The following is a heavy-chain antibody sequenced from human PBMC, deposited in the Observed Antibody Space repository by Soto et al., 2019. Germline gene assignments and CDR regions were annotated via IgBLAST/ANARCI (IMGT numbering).Heavy chain of an antibody. CDR1: GFTFSSYG. CDR2: ISYDGSNK. CDR3: AKDVGYDFWSVSGYYYYGMDV. J-gene: IGHJ6*02. Sequence: QVQLVESGGGVVQPGRSLRLSCAASGFTFSSYGMHWVRQAPGKGLEWVAVISYDGSNKYYADSVKGRFTISRDNSKNTQYLQMSSLRAEDTAVYYCAKDVGYDFWSVSGYYYYGMDVWGQGTTVTVSS. V-gene: IGHV3-30*18. D-gene: IGHD3-3*01.